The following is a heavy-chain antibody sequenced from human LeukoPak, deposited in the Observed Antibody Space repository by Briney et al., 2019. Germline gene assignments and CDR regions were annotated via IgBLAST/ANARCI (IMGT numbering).Heavy chain of an antibody. V-gene: IGHV3-74*01. CDR1: GFIFSSYW. D-gene: IGHD1-26*01. CDR2: INGDGSDT. J-gene: IGHJ4*02. Sequence: GGSLRLSCAASGFIFSSYWMHWVRQAPGKGLVWVSRINGDGSDTSYADSVRGRFTISRDNAKNTLFLQMNSLRAEDTAVYYCVRDPPEREELFDYWGQGTLVTVSS. CDR3: VRDPPEREELFDY.